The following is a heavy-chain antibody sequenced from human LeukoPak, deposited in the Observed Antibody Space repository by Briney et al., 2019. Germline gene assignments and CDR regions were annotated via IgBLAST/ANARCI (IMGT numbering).Heavy chain of an antibody. CDR3: ASSFCSSTSCYLEESDAFDI. V-gene: IGHV3-74*01. Sequence: PGGSLRLPCAASGYTFSSYWMHWVRQAPGKGLVWVSRINSDGSSTSYADSVKGRFTISRDNAKNTLYLQMNSLRAEDTAVYYCASSFCSSTSCYLEESDAFDIWGQGTMVTVSS. D-gene: IGHD2-2*01. CDR1: GYTFSSYW. J-gene: IGHJ3*02. CDR2: INSDGSST.